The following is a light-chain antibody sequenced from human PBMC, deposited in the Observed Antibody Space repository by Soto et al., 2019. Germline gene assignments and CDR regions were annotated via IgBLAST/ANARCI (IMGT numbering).Light chain of an antibody. CDR3: QHYSKWQHWT. J-gene: IGKJ1*01. CDR2: GAS. CDR1: QAVNSN. V-gene: IGKV3-15*01. Sequence: EVVMTQSPATLSVSPGERATLSCRASQAVNSNLAWYQQKPGQAPRLLIYGASTRASDIPARFSGSGSETEFTLTISSLQSEDFAVYYCQHYSKWQHWTLRQGTKVDIK.